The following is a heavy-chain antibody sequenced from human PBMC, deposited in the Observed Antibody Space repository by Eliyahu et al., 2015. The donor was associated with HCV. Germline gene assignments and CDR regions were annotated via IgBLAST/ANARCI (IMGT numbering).Heavy chain of an antibody. CDR3: ARSFYVTSGFRGPDPSPYYSFGMDI. CDR1: GGTFGASFNNYA. CDR2: IXPTLXTT. J-gene: IGHJ6*02. D-gene: IGHD3-22*01. Sequence: QFQLLQSGPEVKKPGSSVRVSCQVSGGTFGASFNNYAFTWVRXAPGQGLEWMGGIXPTLXTTALXQKFQGRVNIIADDSMSTAYLEMSSLTSDDTAVYFCARSFYVTSGFRGPDPSPYYSFGMDIWGQGTTVTVSS. V-gene: IGHV1-69*11.